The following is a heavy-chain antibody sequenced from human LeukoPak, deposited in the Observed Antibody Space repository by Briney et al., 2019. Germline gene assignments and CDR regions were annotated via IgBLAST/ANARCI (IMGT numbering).Heavy chain of an antibody. D-gene: IGHD3-22*01. J-gene: IGHJ4*02. V-gene: IGHV3-64D*06. CDR3: VKRDAYDSSGYYGN. CDR1: GFTFNSYA. Sequence: GGSLRLSCSASGFTFNSYAMHWVRQAPGKGLEPVSAINSDGGNTYYADSVKGRFTISRDNSNNTLYLRMSSLRAEDTAVYYCVKRDAYDSSGYYGNWGQGTLVTVSS. CDR2: INSDGGNT.